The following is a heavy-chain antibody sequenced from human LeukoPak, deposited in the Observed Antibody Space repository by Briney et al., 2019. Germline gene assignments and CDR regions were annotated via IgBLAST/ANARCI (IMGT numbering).Heavy chain of an antibody. CDR1: GGSISSYH. V-gene: IGHV4-59*08. Sequence: PSETLSLTCTVSGGSISSYHWIWIRQPPGKGLEWIGYIHYSGSTNYNPSLKSRVTTSVDTSKKPFSLKLRSVTAADTAVYYCARSVSWGLLVRDDAFDIWGQGTMVTVSS. D-gene: IGHD2-21*01. CDR3: ARSVSWGLLVRDDAFDI. CDR2: IHYSGST. J-gene: IGHJ3*02.